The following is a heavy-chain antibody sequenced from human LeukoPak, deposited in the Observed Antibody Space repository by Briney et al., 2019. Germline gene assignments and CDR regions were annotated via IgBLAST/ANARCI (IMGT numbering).Heavy chain of an antibody. V-gene: IGHV4-34*01. CDR2: INHSGST. J-gene: IGHJ3*02. CDR3: ARGGIRIQLWSSSNDAFDI. CDR1: GGSFSGNY. Sequence: SETLSLTCAVYGGSFSGNYWSWIRQPPGKGLEWIGEINHSGSTNCNPSLKSRVTISVDTSKKQFSLKLSSVTAADTAVYYCARGGIRIQLWSSSNDAFDIWGQGTMVTVSS. D-gene: IGHD5-18*01.